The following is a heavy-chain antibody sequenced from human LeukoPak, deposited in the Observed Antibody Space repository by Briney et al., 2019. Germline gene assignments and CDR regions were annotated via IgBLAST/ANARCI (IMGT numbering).Heavy chain of an antibody. CDR3: ARDARRIAMVRGAVGDY. J-gene: IGHJ4*02. V-gene: IGHV4-34*01. CDR1: GGSFSGYY. D-gene: IGHD3-10*01. Sequence: SETLSLTCAVYGGSFSGYYWSWIRQPPGKGLEWIGEINHSGSTNYNPSLKSRVTISVDTSKNQFSLKLSSVTAADTAVYYCARDARRIAMVRGAVGDYWGQGTLVTVSS. CDR2: INHSGST.